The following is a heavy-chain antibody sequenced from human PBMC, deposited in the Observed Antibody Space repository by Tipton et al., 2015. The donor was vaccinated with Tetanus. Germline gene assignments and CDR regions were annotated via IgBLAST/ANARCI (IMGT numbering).Heavy chain of an antibody. CDR2: IYQTDST. CDR1: GGLITTGGYS. V-gene: IGHV4-30-2*01. J-gene: IGHJ4*02. CDR3: VRGRGLGAYSFGFEY. Sequence: TLSLTCTVSGGLITTGGYSWGWIRQPPGQGLEGIGYIYQTDSTYYSPSLRSRLTISINRSKNQFSLKLTSVTAADTAVYYCVRGRGLGAYSFGFEYWGRGTHVSVSS. D-gene: IGHD5-18*01.